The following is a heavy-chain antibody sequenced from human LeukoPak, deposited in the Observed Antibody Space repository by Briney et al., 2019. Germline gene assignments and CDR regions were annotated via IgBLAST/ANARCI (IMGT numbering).Heavy chain of an antibody. CDR2: INPNSGGT. CDR1: LYTFTGYY. Sequence: ASVKVFRKASLYTFTGYYKHWVRQAPGPGLESMGWINPNSGGTNYAQKFQGRVTMTRDTSISTAYMELSRLRSDDTAVYYCAREGYSSGLDYWGQGTLVTVSS. V-gene: IGHV1-2*02. J-gene: IGHJ4*02. CDR3: AREGYSSGLDY. D-gene: IGHD6-19*01.